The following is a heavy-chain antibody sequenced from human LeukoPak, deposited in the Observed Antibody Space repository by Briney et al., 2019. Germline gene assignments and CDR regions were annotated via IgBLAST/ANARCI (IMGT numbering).Heavy chain of an antibody. D-gene: IGHD2-2*01. V-gene: IGHV3-23*01. J-gene: IGHJ6*02. CDR1: GFTFSSYA. CDR2: ISGSGGST. Sequence: SGGSLRLSCAASGFTFSSYAMSWVRQAPGKGLEWVSAISGSGGSTYYADSVKGRFTISGDNSKNTLYLQMNSLRAEDTAVYYCATSKSASCYLRCPFYYYYGMDVWGQGTTVTVSS. CDR3: ATSKSASCYLRCPFYYYYGMDV.